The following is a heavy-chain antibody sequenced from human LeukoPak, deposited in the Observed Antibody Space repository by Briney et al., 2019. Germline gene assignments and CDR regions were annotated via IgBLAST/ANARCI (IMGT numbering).Heavy chain of an antibody. CDR3: ARSSDSSGYYVNDY. Sequence: PSETLSLTCTVSGGSISSYYWSWIRQPPGKGLEWIGYIYYSGSTNYNPSLKSRVTISVDTSKNQFSLKLSSVTAADTAVYYCARSSDSSGYYVNDYWDQGTLVTVSS. CDR1: GGSISSYY. CDR2: IYYSGST. D-gene: IGHD3-22*01. J-gene: IGHJ4*02. V-gene: IGHV4-59*01.